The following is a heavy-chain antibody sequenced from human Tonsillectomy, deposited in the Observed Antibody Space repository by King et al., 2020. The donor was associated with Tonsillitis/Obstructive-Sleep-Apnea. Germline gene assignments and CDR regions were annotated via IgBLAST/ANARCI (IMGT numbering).Heavy chain of an antibody. Sequence: VQLVESGGGLVKPGGSLRLSCAASGFTFSSYSMNWVRQAPGKGLEWVSSISRSGSYLYYADSVKGRFTISRDNAKNSLYLQMNSLRAEDTAVYYCGGDGENGNDYSYWGRGTLVTVSS. D-gene: IGHD1-1*01. CDR1: GFTFSSYS. CDR2: ISRSGSYL. V-gene: IGHV3-21*01. CDR3: GGDGENGNDYSY. J-gene: IGHJ4*02.